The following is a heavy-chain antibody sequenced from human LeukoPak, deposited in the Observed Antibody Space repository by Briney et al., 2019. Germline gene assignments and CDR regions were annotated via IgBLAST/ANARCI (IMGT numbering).Heavy chain of an antibody. CDR3: ARAWFYDSSGYETNY. CDR1: GLTFSDYF. CDR2: ISSSGRAI. D-gene: IGHD3-22*01. V-gene: IGHV3-11*04. J-gene: IGHJ4*02. Sequence: GGSLRLSCAASGLTFSDYFMSWILQAPAKGLEWVSYISSSGRAIYYAGSVQGRFTISRDNAKNSLYLQLNGLRAEDRAGSYCARAWFYDSSGYETNYWGQGTLVTVSS.